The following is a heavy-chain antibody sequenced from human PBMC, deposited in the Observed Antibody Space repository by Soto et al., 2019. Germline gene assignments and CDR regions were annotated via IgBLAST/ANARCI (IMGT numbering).Heavy chain of an antibody. CDR1: GGTFSSYA. J-gene: IGHJ4*02. D-gene: IGHD2-2*01. CDR2: IIPIFGTA. CDR3: AAPKAVGYCSSTSCYEGPYPFDN. Sequence: SVKVSCKASGGTFSSYAISWVRQAPGQGLEWMGGIIPIFGTANYAQKFQGRVTITADESTSTAYMELSGLRSEDTAVYYCAAPKAVGYCSSTSCYEGPYPFDNWGQGTLVTVSS. V-gene: IGHV1-69*13.